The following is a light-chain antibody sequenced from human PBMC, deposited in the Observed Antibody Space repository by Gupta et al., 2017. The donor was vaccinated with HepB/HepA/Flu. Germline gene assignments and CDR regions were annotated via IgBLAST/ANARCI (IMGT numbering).Light chain of an antibody. CDR3: QQYYNSPLT. V-gene: IGKV4-1*01. J-gene: IGKJ4*01. CDR1: QTLLYNSNRKNY. CDR2: WAS. Sequence: DIVMTQSPDSLAVSLGERATINCKSSQTLLYNSNRKNYLARYQQKPGQPPKLLIYWASSRESGVPDRFSGSGSGTDFSLTISSLQAEDVAVYFCQQYYNSPLTFGGGTKVEIK.